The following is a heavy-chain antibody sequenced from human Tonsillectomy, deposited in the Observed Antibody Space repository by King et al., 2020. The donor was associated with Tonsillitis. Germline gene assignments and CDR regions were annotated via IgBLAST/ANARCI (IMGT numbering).Heavy chain of an antibody. D-gene: IGHD6-19*01. Sequence: VPLQESGPGLVRPSETLSLTCTVSGGSINEFYWNWIRPPAGKGLEWIGRIFSSGATKNNPSLESRLTMSVDTSKNQFSLKLTSVSAADTAVYYCARGVGPHTGWYYGFEIWGQGTEVTVSA. CDR2: IFSSGAT. J-gene: IGHJ3*02. CDR3: ARGVGPHTGWYYGFEI. V-gene: IGHV4-4*07. CDR1: GGSINEFY.